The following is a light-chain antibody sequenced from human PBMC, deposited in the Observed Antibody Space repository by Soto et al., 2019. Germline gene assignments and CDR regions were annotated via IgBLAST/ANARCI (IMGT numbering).Light chain of an antibody. V-gene: IGKV3-15*01. CDR3: QXYNIXXT. CDR1: QSVSSN. Sequence: EIVMTQYPATLSVSPGERATLSCRASQSVSSNLAWYQQKPGQAPRLLIYGASTRATGIPARFSGSGSGTXXXXXXXXXXXXDFAXYYCQXYNIXXTLGQGTKV. J-gene: IGKJ1*01. CDR2: GAS.